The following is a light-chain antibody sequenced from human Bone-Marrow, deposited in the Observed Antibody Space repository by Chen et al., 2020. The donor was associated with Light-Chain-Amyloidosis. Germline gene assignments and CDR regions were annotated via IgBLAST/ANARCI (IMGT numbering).Light chain of an antibody. CDR2: DVI. Sequence: QSALTQPASVSGSPGQPITVSCPGASSDVSWYQQHPGKAPKLVIYDVINRPSGVSSRFSGSKSGNTASLTISGLQAEDEADYFCSSSATSNTWVFGGGTKLTVL. V-gene: IGLV2-14*03. CDR3: SSSATSNTWV. CDR1: SSDV. J-gene: IGLJ3*02.